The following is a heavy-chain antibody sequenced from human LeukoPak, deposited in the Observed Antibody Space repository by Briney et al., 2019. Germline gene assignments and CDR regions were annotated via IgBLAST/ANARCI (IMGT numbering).Heavy chain of an antibody. CDR3: ARDLVRGLETTSESRFDP. D-gene: IGHD4-17*01. Sequence: QPGRSLRLSCAASGFTFDDYAMHWVRQAPGKGLEWVSGISWNSGSIGYADSVKGRFTISRDNAKNSLYLQMNSLRAEDTAVYYCARDLVRGLETTSESRFDPWGQGTLVTVSS. V-gene: IGHV3-9*01. CDR2: ISWNSGSI. CDR1: GFTFDDYA. J-gene: IGHJ5*02.